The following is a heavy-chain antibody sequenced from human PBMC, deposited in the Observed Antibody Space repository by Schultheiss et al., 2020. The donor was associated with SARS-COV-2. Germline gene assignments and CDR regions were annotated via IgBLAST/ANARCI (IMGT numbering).Heavy chain of an antibody. V-gene: IGHV3-30*03. Sequence: GGSLRLSCAASGFTFSSYGMHWVRQAPGKGLEWVAVISYDGSNKYYADSVKGRFTISRDNSKNTLYLQMNSLRAEDTAVYYCARENWFDPWGQGTLVTVSS. CDR1: GFTFSSYG. CDR3: ARENWFDP. CDR2: ISYDGSNK. J-gene: IGHJ5*02.